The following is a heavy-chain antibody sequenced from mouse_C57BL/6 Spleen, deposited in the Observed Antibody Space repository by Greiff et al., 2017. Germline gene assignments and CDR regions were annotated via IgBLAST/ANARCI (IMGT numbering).Heavy chain of an antibody. J-gene: IGHJ4*01. CDR3: ASYDGRSRDY. D-gene: IGHD2-14*01. Sequence: QVQLQQPGAELVRPGTSVKLSCKASGYTFTSYWMHWVKQRPGQGLEWIGVIDPSDSYTNYNPKFKGKATLTVDTYSSTAYMQLSSLTSEDSAVYYGASYDGRSRDYWGKGTSGTVSS. CDR1: GYTFTSYW. V-gene: IGHV1-59*01. CDR2: IDPSDSYT.